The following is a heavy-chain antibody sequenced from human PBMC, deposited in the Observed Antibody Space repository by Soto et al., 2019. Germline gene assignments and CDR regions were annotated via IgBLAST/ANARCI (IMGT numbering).Heavy chain of an antibody. J-gene: IGHJ4*02. CDR1: GFTFSKYA. CDR2: SDGRGGST. V-gene: IGHV3-23*01. D-gene: IGHD3-9*01. Sequence: EVQLLESGGTLVQPGESLRLSCVVSGFTFSKYAMNWVRQARGKGLEWVSGSDGRGGSTHYADSVRGRFTISRDTSKNTLYLQMSSLRAEDTAVYYCAKGADSLACYYGKDYFDYWGRGTLVTVSS. CDR3: AKGADSLACYYGKDYFDY.